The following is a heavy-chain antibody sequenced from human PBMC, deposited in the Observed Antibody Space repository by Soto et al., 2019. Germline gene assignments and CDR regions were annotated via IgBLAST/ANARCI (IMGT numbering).Heavy chain of an antibody. CDR1: GGTITSGRSS. CDR3: VRESVASGPNYFDT. V-gene: IGHV4-30-2*06. D-gene: IGHD6-6*01. CDR2: IYHSGST. Sequence: SEPLSLTCSVSGGTITSGRSSWNWIRQSPGKGLEWIAYIYHSGSTYYNPSLKSRVTISVDRSENQFSLKLTSVTAADTAVYYCVRESVASGPNYFDTWGPGNLVTVSS. J-gene: IGHJ5*02.